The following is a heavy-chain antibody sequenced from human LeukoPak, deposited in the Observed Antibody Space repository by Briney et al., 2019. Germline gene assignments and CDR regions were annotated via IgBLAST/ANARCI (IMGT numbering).Heavy chain of an antibody. V-gene: IGHV7-4-1*02. CDR2: INTNTGNP. J-gene: IGHJ5*02. D-gene: IGHD3-10*01. CDR3: ARDVTITMVRGVPENWFDP. CDR1: GYTFTSYA. Sequence: ASVKVSCKASGYTFTSYAMNWVRQAPGQGLEWMGWINTNTGNPTYAQGFTGRFVFSLDTSVSTAYLQISSLKAEDTAVYYCARDVTITMVRGVPENWFDPWGQGTLVTVSS.